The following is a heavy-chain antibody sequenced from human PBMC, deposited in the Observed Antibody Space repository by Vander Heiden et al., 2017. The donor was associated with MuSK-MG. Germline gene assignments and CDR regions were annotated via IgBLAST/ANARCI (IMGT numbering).Heavy chain of an antibody. CDR3: ARQAGYRSGWGEDC. V-gene: IGHV3-23*01. Sequence: EVQLLESGGGLVQPGGSLRLSCAASGFTFSSYAMGWVRQAPGKGLEWVSGISGSGGNTDYADSVKGRFTISRDDSKKTLYVQMNRMRAEDTAIYYCARQAGYRSGWGEDCWGQGTLVTVYS. J-gene: IGHJ4*02. CDR1: GFTFSSYA. D-gene: IGHD6-19*01. CDR2: ISGSGGNT.